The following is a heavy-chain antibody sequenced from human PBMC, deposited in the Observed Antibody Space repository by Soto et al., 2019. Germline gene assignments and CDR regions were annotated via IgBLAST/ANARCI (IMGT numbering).Heavy chain of an antibody. D-gene: IGHD1-26*01. Sequence: QGQLVQSGPEVKKPGASVKVSCKASGYTFSRYGISWVRQAPGQGLEWMGWISGYNGDTKYAQKVQGRVTMTIDTSTSTAYKELRSLTSDDTAIYYCAKNGKTPYYYYGMDVWGQGTTVTVSS. CDR3: AKNGKTPYYYYGMDV. CDR1: GYTFSRYG. J-gene: IGHJ6*02. CDR2: ISGYNGDT. V-gene: IGHV1-18*01.